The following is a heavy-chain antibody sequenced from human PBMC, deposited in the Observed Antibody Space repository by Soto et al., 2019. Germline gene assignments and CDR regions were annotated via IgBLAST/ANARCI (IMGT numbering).Heavy chain of an antibody. V-gene: IGHV3-11*05. Sequence: QVQLVESGGGLVKPGGSLRLSRAASGFTFSDYYMSWIRQAPGKGLEWVSYISSSSSYTNYADSVKGRFTISRDNAKNSLYLQMNSLRAEDTALYYCARDHHRYSGYDYVDYWGQGTLVTVSS. CDR1: GFTFSDYY. CDR2: ISSSSSYT. J-gene: IGHJ4*02. D-gene: IGHD5-12*01. CDR3: ARDHHRYSGYDYVDY.